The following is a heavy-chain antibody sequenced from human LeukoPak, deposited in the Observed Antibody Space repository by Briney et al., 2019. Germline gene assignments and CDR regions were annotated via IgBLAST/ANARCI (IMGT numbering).Heavy chain of an antibody. V-gene: IGHV1-2*02. CDR1: GYTFTGYY. CDR3: ARDKGHYGDDY. Sequence: ASVKVSCKASGYTFTGYYMHCVRQAPGQGLEWMGWINPNSGGTSYAQKFQGRVTMTRDTSISTAYMELSRLRSDDTAVYYCARDKGHYGDDYWGQGTLVTVSS. J-gene: IGHJ4*02. D-gene: IGHD4-17*01. CDR2: INPNSGGT.